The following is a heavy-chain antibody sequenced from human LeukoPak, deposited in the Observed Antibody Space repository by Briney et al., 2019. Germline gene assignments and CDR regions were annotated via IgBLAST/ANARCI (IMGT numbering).Heavy chain of an antibody. J-gene: IGHJ6*02. Sequence: GGSLRLSCAVSGITLSNYGMSWVRQAPGKGLEWVAGISGSGGTTNYADSVKGRFTISRDNSKNTLYLQMNSLRAEDTAVYYCAKVSVRSSGYYTKADYYYYYGMDVWGQGTTVTVSS. V-gene: IGHV3-23*01. CDR1: GITLSNYG. CDR2: ISGSGGTT. CDR3: AKVSVRSSGYYTKADYYYYYGMDV. D-gene: IGHD3-22*01.